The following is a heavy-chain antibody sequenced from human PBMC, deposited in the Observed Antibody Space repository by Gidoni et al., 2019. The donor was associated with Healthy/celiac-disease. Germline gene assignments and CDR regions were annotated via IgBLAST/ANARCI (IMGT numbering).Heavy chain of an antibody. CDR2: SYPGDSDT. V-gene: IGHV5-51*01. CDR1: GDSFTSYG. CDR3: ARYSSSWDFDY. J-gene: IGHJ4*02. D-gene: IGHD6-13*01. Sequence: ELQRAQAGAEGKKPGEARKTSGPGPGDSFTSYGIGWVRQMPGKGLAWMGISYPGDSDTRYSPSFQGQVTISADKSISTAYLQWSSLKASDTAMYYCARYSSSWDFDYWGQGTLVTVSS.